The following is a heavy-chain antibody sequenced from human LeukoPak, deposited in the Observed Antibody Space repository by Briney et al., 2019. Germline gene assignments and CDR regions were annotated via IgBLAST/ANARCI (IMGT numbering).Heavy chain of an antibody. J-gene: IGHJ4*02. CDR3: AKDLGRYRNNFFDY. Sequence: TGRSLRLSCAASGFTFSSIAISWVRQAPDKGLEWVSTISGSGGGTYYADSVKGRFTISRDDSKNTLYLQMNSLRADDTAVYYCAKDLGRYRNNFFDYWGQGNLVTVSS. CDR2: ISGSGGGT. D-gene: IGHD1-26*01. V-gene: IGHV3-23*01. CDR1: GFTFSSIA.